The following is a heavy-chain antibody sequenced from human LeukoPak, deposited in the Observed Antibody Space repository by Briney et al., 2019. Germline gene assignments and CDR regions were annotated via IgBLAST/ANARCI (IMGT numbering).Heavy chain of an antibody. CDR1: GFTLSSYA. V-gene: IGHV3-23*01. Sequence: GGSLRLSCAASGFTLSSYAMSWVRQAPGKGLEWVSAISDSGNTYHADSVKGRFTISRDNAKNSLYLQMNSLRAEDTAVYYCAREVYYDILTGLFDYWGQGTLVTVSS. J-gene: IGHJ4*02. CDR3: AREVYYDILTGLFDY. D-gene: IGHD3-9*01. CDR2: ISDSGNT.